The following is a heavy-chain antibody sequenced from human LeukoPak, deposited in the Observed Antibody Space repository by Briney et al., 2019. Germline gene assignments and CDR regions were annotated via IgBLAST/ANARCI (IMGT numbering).Heavy chain of an antibody. CDR2: IYHSGST. V-gene: IGHV4-30-2*01. Sequence: PSETLSLTCTVSGGSISSGGYYWSWIRQPPGKGLEWIGYIYHSGSTYYNPSLKSRVTISVDRSKNQFSLKLSSVTAADTAVYYCARRHVYDILTGLGVNAFDIWGQGTMVTVSS. CDR3: ARRHVYDILTGLGVNAFDI. CDR1: GGSISSGGYY. D-gene: IGHD3-9*01. J-gene: IGHJ3*02.